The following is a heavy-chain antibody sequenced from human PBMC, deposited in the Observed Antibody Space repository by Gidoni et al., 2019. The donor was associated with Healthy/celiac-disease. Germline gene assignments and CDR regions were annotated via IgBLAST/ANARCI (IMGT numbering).Heavy chain of an antibody. CDR1: GFTFSRYS. J-gene: IGHJ6*02. Sequence: EVQLVESGGGLVKPGGSLRLSCAASGFTFSRYSMNSVRQAPGKGLEWVSSISSSSSYIYYADSVKGRFTISRDNAKNSLYLQMNSLRAEDTAVYYCARDRLYDYIWGSYFYYYYGMDVWGQGTTVTVSS. V-gene: IGHV3-21*01. CDR2: ISSSSSYI. CDR3: ARDRLYDYIWGSYFYYYYGMDV. D-gene: IGHD3-16*01.